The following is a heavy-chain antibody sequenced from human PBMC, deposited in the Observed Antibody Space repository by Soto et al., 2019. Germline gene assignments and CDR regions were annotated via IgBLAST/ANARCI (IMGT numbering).Heavy chain of an antibody. Sequence: QVQLVESGGGVVQPGKSLRLSCAASGFTFSSYAMHWARQAPGKGLEWVTVISVRGRDEYYAESVRGRFTISRDDSKNTLYLQMDSLRVEDTAVYYCARGKIVARQHLDYWGQGTLVTVSS. CDR3: ARGKIVARQHLDY. CDR1: GFTFSSYA. V-gene: IGHV3-30*03. CDR2: ISVRGRDE. D-gene: IGHD2-15*01. J-gene: IGHJ4*02.